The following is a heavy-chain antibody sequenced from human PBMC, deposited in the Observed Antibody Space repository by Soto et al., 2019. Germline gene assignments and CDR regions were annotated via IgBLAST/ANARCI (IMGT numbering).Heavy chain of an antibody. V-gene: IGHV5-51*01. CDR3: ARGTMAYYFDY. J-gene: IGHJ4*02. CDR2: TYPGDSDT. CDR1: EFSFTNFW. D-gene: IGHD1-7*01. Sequence: GESLKISCKASEFSFTNFWIGWVRQMPGKGLEWMGITYPGDSDTRYSPSFQGQVTISADKSVSTAYLRWSNLKASDTAMYYCARGTMAYYFDYWGQGTLVTVSS.